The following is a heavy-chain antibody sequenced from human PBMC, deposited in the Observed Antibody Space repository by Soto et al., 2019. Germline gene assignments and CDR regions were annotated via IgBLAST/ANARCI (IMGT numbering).Heavy chain of an antibody. J-gene: IGHJ6*02. D-gene: IGHD4-17*01. CDR2: IYYSGTA. CDR3: GSDLRFQGRDYADYLGYGMDV. CDR1: DGSISRYY. Sequence: ADTLSLTGTVPDGSISRYYWSWIRQPPGKGLEWIWYIYYSGTANYNPSLKSRVTISVDTSKNQCSLNLRSVTAADTAVYYCGSDLRFQGRDYADYLGYGMDVWGQGTTVTVSS. V-gene: IGHV4-59*01.